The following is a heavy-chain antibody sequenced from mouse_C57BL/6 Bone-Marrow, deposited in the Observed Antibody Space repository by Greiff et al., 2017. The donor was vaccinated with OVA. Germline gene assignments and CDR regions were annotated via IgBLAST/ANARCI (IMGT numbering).Heavy chain of an antibody. CDR3: ARQYGYDEGFAY. Sequence: EVKLQESGGGLVQPGGSLKLSCAASGFTFSDYYMYWVRQTPEKRLEWVAYISNGGGSTYYPDTVKGRFTISRDNAKNTLYLQMSRLKSEDTAMYYCARQYGYDEGFAYWGQGTLVTVSA. D-gene: IGHD2-2*01. CDR2: ISNGGGST. J-gene: IGHJ3*01. CDR1: GFTFSDYY. V-gene: IGHV5-12*01.